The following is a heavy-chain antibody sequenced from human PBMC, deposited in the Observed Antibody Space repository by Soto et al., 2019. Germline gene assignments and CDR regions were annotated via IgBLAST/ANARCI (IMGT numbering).Heavy chain of an antibody. CDR3: AQSGLYRSSWYRGGRFDY. J-gene: IGHJ4*02. Sequence: QITLKESGHPLVQPTQTLTLTCTFSGFSLSTSGVGVGWIRQPPGKALEWLALIYWDDDKRYSPSLKSRLTITQDTSKNQVVLTMTNMDPVDTATYYCAQSGLYRSSWYRGGRFDYXGXGTXXTVSS. D-gene: IGHD6-13*01. CDR2: IYWDDDK. CDR1: GFSLSTSGVG. V-gene: IGHV2-5*02.